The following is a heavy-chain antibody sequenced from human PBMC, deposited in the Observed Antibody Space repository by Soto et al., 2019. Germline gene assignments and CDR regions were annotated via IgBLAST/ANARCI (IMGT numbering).Heavy chain of an antibody. V-gene: IGHV4-59*01. J-gene: IGHJ4*01. Sequence: PSETLSLTCTVSGGSIRNVYWSWIRQAPGKGLEWIGFIFHSGNAKYNPSLKSRVTISVDTSKNQFSLSLDSVTAADTAVYFCARAHAPTLPFDYWGQGTLLTVSS. D-gene: IGHD2-15*01. CDR2: IFHSGNA. CDR1: GGSIRNVY. CDR3: ARAHAPTLPFDY.